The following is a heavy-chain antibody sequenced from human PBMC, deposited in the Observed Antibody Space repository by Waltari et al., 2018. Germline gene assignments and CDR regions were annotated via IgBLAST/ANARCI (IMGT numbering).Heavy chain of an antibody. Sequence: QVQLQESGPGLVKPSETLSLTCTVSGGSISSHYWSWIRQPPGKGLEWIGYIYYSGSTNYTPSLKSRVTISVDTSKNQFSLKLSSVTAADTAVYYCAREFGGMDVWGQGTTVTVSS. J-gene: IGHJ6*02. CDR1: GGSISSHY. CDR2: IYYSGST. V-gene: IGHV4-59*11. D-gene: IGHD3-16*01. CDR3: AREFGGMDV.